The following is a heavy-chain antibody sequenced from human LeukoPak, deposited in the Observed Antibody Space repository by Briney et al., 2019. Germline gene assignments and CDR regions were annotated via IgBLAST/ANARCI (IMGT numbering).Heavy chain of an antibody. D-gene: IGHD2-8*01. CDR1: GGTFSSYA. CDR2: IIPILGIA. CDR3: ARDRLGKYCTNGVCPFDY. Sequence: ASVKVSCKASGGTFSSYAISWVRQAPGQGLEWMGRIIPILGIANYAQKFQGRVTITADKSTSTAYMELSSLRSEDTAVYYCARDRLGKYCTNGVCPFDYWGQGTLVTVSS. V-gene: IGHV1-69*04. J-gene: IGHJ4*02.